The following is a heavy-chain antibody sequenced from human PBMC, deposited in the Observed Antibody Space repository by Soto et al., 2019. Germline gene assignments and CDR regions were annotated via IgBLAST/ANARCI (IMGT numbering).Heavy chain of an antibody. J-gene: IGHJ4*01. D-gene: IGHD5-18*01. CDR3: ARDSSWLQLWNGLDY. CDR2: ISGHNGNT. Sequence: ASVKVSCKASGYTFTNYGIAWVRQAPGQGLEWMGWISGHNGNTDYAQNLQGRVTMTTDTSTDTAYMELRSLRSDDTAVYYCARDSSWLQLWNGLDYWGQGTLVPSPQ. CDR1: GYTFTNYG. V-gene: IGHV1-18*01.